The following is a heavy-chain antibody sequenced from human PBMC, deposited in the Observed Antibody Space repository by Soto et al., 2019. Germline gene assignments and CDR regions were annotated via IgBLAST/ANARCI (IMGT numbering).Heavy chain of an antibody. CDR1: GGSISSSSYY. J-gene: IGHJ6*02. V-gene: IGHV4-39*01. Sequence: SETLSLTCTVSGGSISSSSYYWGWIRQPPGKGLEWIGSIYYSGSTYYNPSLKSRVTISVDTSKNQFSLKLSSVTAADTAVYYCARSIAAAGTSHYYYYYGMDVWGQGTTVTVSS. D-gene: IGHD6-13*01. CDR3: ARSIAAAGTSHYYYYYGMDV. CDR2: IYYSGST.